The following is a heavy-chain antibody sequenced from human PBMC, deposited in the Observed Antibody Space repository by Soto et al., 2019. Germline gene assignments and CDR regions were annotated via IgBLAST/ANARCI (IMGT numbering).Heavy chain of an antibody. J-gene: IGHJ4*02. V-gene: IGHV1-8*01. Sequence: ASVXVSCKASGYTFTSYDINWVRQATGQGLEWMGWMNPNSGHTGYAQKFQGRLTMTSNTSIDTAYMELSSLRSEDTAVYYCAVVRWAGPAYWGEGTLVTGSS. CDR3: AVVRWAGPAY. D-gene: IGHD4-17*01. CDR2: MNPNSGHT. CDR1: GYTFTSYD.